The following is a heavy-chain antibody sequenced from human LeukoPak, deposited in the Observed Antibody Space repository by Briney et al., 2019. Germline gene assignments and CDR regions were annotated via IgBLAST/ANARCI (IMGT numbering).Heavy chain of an antibody. CDR2: INPSGGST. V-gene: IGHV1-46*01. D-gene: IGHD3-10*01. CDR3: ARGIYGSGSSGYYYYMDV. J-gene: IGHJ6*03. Sequence: GASVKVSCKASGYTFTSYYMHWVRQAPGQGLEWMGIINPSGGSTSYAQKLQGRVTMTTDTSTSTAYMELRSLRSDDTAVYYCARGIYGSGSSGYYYYMDVWGKGTTVTVSS. CDR1: GYTFTSYY.